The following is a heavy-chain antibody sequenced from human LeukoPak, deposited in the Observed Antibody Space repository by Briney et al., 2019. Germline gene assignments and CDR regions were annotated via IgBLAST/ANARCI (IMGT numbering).Heavy chain of an antibody. CDR1: GFTFSSYA. CDR3: ARVRASSGWYSLDY. CDR2: ISYDGSNK. J-gene: IGHJ4*02. Sequence: PGRSLRLSCAASGFTFSSYAMHWVRQAPGKGLEWVAVISYDGSNKYYADSVKGRFTISRDNSKNTLYLRMNSLRAEDTAVYYCARVRASSGWYSLDYWGQGTLVTVSS. D-gene: IGHD6-19*01. V-gene: IGHV3-30-3*01.